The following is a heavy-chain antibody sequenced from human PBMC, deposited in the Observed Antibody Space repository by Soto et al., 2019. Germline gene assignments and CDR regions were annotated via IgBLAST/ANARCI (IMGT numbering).Heavy chain of an antibody. CDR3: ARDGYKSGLKYYGMDV. V-gene: IGHV3-21*01. J-gene: IGHJ6*02. CDR2: ISGGNTYI. Sequence: GASLRLSCAASGFTFSSYTMNWVRQAPGKGLEWVSSISGGNTYIYYVDSVKGQFTISRDNAKNSLFLHMNSLRAEDTAVYFCARDGYKSGLKYYGMDVWGQGT. CDR1: GFTFSSYT. D-gene: IGHD5-18*01.